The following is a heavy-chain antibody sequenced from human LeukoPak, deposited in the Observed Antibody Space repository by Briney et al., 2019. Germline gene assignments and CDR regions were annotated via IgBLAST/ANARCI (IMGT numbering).Heavy chain of an antibody. CDR2: IIPILGIA. Sequence: ASVKVSCKASGGTFSSYAISWARQAPGQGLEWMGRIIPILGIANYAQKFQGRVTITADKSTSTAYMELSSLRSEDTAVYYCARDEGRRDGYNYWRLTRAYYGMDVWGQGTTVTVSS. J-gene: IGHJ6*02. CDR3: ARDEGRRDGYNYWRLTRAYYGMDV. D-gene: IGHD5-24*01. CDR1: GGTFSSYA. V-gene: IGHV1-69*04.